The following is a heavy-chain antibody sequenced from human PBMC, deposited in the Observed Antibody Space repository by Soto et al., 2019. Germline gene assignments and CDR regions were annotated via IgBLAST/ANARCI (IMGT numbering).Heavy chain of an antibody. J-gene: IGHJ6*02. CDR1: GYTFTSYG. CDR3: ARGGVRYCSSTSCYTPDDYYYYGMDV. D-gene: IGHD2-2*02. Sequence: ASVKVPCKASGYTFTSYGISWVRQAPGQGLEWMGWISAYNGNTNYAQKLQGRVTMTTDTSTSTAYMELRSLRSDDTAVYYCARGGVRYCSSTSCYTPDDYYYYGMDVWGQGTTVTVSS. V-gene: IGHV1-18*04. CDR2: ISAYNGNT.